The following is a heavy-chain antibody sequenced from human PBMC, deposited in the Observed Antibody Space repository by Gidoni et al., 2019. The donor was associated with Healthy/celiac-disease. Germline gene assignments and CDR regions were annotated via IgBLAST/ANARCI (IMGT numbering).Heavy chain of an antibody. CDR2: SRGSGGST. CDR3: AKDGWAAGTHYFDY. Sequence: VQLLESGGGLVQLGGFLRLSCVASGFTFTGYAMSWVRQGSGKGMEWVSASRGSGGSTYYADAVKGRFTISRDNSKNTLYLQMNSLRAEDTAVYYCAKDGWAAGTHYFDYWGQGTLVTVSS. J-gene: IGHJ4*02. CDR1: GFTFTGYA. V-gene: IGHV3-23*01. D-gene: IGHD6-13*01.